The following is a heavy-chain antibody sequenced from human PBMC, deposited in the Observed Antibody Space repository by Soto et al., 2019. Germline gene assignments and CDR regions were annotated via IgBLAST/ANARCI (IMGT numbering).Heavy chain of an antibody. D-gene: IGHD3-3*01. CDR1: GGTFSSYA. Sequence: SVKVSCKASGGTFSSYAISWVRQAPGQGLEWMGGIIPIFGTANYAQKFQGRVTITADESTSTAYMELSSLRSEDTAVYYRARGGDFWSGYPPYYFDYWGQGTLVTVSS. J-gene: IGHJ4*02. V-gene: IGHV1-69*13. CDR3: ARGGDFWSGYPPYYFDY. CDR2: IIPIFGTA.